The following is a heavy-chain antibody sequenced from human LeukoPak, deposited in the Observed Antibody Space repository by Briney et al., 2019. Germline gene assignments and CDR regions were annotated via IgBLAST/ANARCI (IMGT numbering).Heavy chain of an antibody. CDR3: ARSHDHLWGNYPDY. CDR1: GGSISSYY. V-gene: IGHV4-34*01. J-gene: IGHJ4*02. CDR2: IHHDGRI. D-gene: IGHD3-16*02. Sequence: SETLSLTCTVSGGSISSYYWSWVRQPPGKGLEWIGEIHHDGRINYNPSLKSRVTLSVDKSKNQFSLRLNSVTAADTAMYYCARSHDHLWGNYPDYWGQGTLVTVSS.